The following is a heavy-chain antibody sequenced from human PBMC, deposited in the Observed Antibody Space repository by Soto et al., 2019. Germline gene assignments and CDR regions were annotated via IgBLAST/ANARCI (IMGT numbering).Heavy chain of an antibody. CDR2: ISYDGSNK. CDR1: GFTFSSYG. D-gene: IGHD5-12*01. CDR3: AKDQDIVDTITRVLFDY. V-gene: IGHV3-30*18. Sequence: QVQLVESGGGVVQPGRSLRLSCAASGFTFSSYGMHWVRQAPGKGLEWVAVISYDGSNKYYADSVKGRFTISRDNSKNTMYLQMNSLRAEDTAVYYCAKDQDIVDTITRVLFDYWGQGTLVTVSS. J-gene: IGHJ4*02.